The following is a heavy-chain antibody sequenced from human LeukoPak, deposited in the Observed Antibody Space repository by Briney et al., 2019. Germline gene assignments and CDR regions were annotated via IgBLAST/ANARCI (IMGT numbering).Heavy chain of an antibody. Sequence: GGSLRPSCAASGFTFSSYVMSWVRQAPGKGLEWVSSIRGSGGGTYYADSVKGRFTISRDNSKNTLYLQMNSLRAEDTALYYCAKDYSGYECGDYWGQGTLVTVSS. CDR3: AKDYSGYECGDY. V-gene: IGHV3-23*01. J-gene: IGHJ4*02. CDR1: GFTFSSYV. CDR2: IRGSGGGT. D-gene: IGHD5-12*01.